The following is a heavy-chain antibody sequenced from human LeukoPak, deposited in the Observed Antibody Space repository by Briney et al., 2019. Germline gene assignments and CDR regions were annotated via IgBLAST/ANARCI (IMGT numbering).Heavy chain of an antibody. Sequence: SQTLSLTCTVSGGSISSGSYYWSWIRQPPGKGLEWIGYMYYRGNTNYNPSLKSRVTISVDTSKNQFSLKLSSVTAADTAVYYCAGHYTYYYDSSGLDAFDIWGQGTMVTVSS. CDR2: MYYRGNT. CDR1: GGSISSGSYY. CDR3: AGHYTYYYDSSGLDAFDI. V-gene: IGHV4-61*01. J-gene: IGHJ3*02. D-gene: IGHD3-22*01.